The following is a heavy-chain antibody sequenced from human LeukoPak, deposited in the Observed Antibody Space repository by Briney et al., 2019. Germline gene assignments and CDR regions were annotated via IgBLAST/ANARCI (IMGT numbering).Heavy chain of an antibody. CDR2: ISYDGSNK. Sequence: GRSLRLSCAASGFTFSSYAMHWVRQAPGKGLEWVAVISYDGSNKYYADSVKGRFTISRDNSKNTLYLQMNSLRAEDTAVYYCARDRSGLATTFYYYYYGIDVWGQGTTVTVSS. D-gene: IGHD5-24*01. V-gene: IGHV3-30-3*01. CDR1: GFTFSSYA. J-gene: IGHJ6*02. CDR3: ARDRSGLATTFYYYYYGIDV.